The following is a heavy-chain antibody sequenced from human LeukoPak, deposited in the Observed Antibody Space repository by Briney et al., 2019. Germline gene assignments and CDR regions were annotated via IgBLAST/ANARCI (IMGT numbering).Heavy chain of an antibody. J-gene: IGHJ4*02. D-gene: IGHD3-22*01. CDR3: ARGGHYYDSSGSSGLVY. CDR1: GGSFSGYY. CDR2: INHSGST. V-gene: IGHV4-34*01. Sequence: SETLSLTCAVYGGSFSGYYWSWIRQPPGKGLEWSGEINHSGSTNYNPSLKSRVTISVDTSKNQFSLKLSSVTAADTAVYYCARGGHYYDSSGSSGLVYWGQGTLVTVSS.